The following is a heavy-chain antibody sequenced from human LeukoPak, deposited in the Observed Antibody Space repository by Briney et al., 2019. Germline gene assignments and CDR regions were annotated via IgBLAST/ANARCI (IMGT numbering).Heavy chain of an antibody. Sequence: GASVKVSCEASGYTFTSHGISWVRQAPGQGLEWMGWISTYNGNTHYAQRLQGRVTMTTDTSTSTAYMELRSLRSEDTAVYYCARVGGSSAFMNYYYGMDVWGQGTTVTVSS. CDR3: ARVGGSSAFMNYYYGMDV. J-gene: IGHJ6*02. V-gene: IGHV1-18*01. CDR2: ISTYNGNT. CDR1: GYTFTSHG. D-gene: IGHD6-19*01.